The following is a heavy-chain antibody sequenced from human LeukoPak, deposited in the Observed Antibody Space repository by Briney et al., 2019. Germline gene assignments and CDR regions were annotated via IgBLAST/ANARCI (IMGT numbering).Heavy chain of an antibody. CDR2: LYTGGTT. Sequence: GGSLRLSCAASGFTVSSNYMTWARQAPGKGLEWVSVLYTGGTTYYADSVKGRFTVSRDNSKNTVYLDMNSLRAEDTAVYYCARDRKGCSSTSCYTGAFMVDAFDIWGQGTMVTVSS. CDR1: GFTVSSNY. CDR3: ARDRKGCSSTSCYTGAFMVDAFDI. D-gene: IGHD2-2*02. V-gene: IGHV3-66*01. J-gene: IGHJ3*02.